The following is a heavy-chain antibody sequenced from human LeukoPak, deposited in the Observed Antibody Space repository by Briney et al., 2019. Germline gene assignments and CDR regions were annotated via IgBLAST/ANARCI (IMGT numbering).Heavy chain of an antibody. Sequence: ASVRVSCKASGYTFSTTYINWVRQAPGQGLEWMGRISAYNGKTSYAQKFQGRVTMTTDSSTTTAYMDLASLRSDDTAVYHCARGGTYYPCIDYWGQGTLVTVSS. CDR3: ARGGTYYPCIDY. D-gene: IGHD1-26*01. J-gene: IGHJ4*01. V-gene: IGHV1-18*01. CDR2: ISAYNGKT. CDR1: GYTFSTTY.